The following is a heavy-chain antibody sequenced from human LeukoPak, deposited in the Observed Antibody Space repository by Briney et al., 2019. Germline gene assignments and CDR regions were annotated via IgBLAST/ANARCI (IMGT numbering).Heavy chain of an antibody. CDR2: IYPGDSDT. Sequence: GESLKISCKGSGYSFATHWIGWVRQMPGEGLEWMGIIYPGDSDTRYSPSFQGQVTISADKSISTAYLQWSSLKASDTAMYYCASRKGYSGYDFGYAFDIWGQGTMVTVSS. CDR1: GYSFATHW. J-gene: IGHJ3*02. D-gene: IGHD5-12*01. V-gene: IGHV5-51*01. CDR3: ASRKGYSGYDFGYAFDI.